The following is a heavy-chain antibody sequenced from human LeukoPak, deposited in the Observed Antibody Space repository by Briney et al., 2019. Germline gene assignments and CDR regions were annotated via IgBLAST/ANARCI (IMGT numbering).Heavy chain of an antibody. Sequence: GGPLRLSCAASGFTFSSYAMSWVRQAPGKGLEWVSGISGSGGSTYYADSVKGRFTISRDNSKNTLYLQMNSLRAEDTAVYYCARTLPPSYGSGSYSDYWGQGTLVTVSS. J-gene: IGHJ4*02. CDR3: ARTLPPSYGSGSYSDY. CDR2: ISGSGGST. V-gene: IGHV3-23*01. D-gene: IGHD3-10*01. CDR1: GFTFSSYA.